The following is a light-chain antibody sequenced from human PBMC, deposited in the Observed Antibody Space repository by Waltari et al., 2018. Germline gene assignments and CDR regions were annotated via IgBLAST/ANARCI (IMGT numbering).Light chain of an antibody. J-gene: IGLJ2*01. CDR2: EVS. CDR3: SSYAGSNNYVV. Sequence: QSALTQPPFASGSPGQSVTISCPGTSSDVGGYNYVSWYQQHPGKAPKLMIYEVSKRPSGVPDRFSGSKSGNTASLTVSGLQAEDEADYYCSSYAGSNNYVVFGGGTKLTVL. CDR1: SSDVGGYNY. V-gene: IGLV2-8*01.